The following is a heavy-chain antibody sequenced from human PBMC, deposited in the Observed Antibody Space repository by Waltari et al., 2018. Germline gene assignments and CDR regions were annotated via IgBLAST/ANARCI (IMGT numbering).Heavy chain of an antibody. CDR3: AIPEYCSGGRCYPPRD. V-gene: IGHV5-51*01. CDR2: IYPGESAT. D-gene: IGHD2-15*01. CDR1: GYSFTSYW. J-gene: IGHJ4*02. Sequence: EVQLVQSGAEVKKPGESLKIACKGSGYSFTSYWIGWVRQMPGKGLEWLGIIYPGESATTYSPPVQGQVTISADKSISTAYLQWSSLKASDPAMYYCAIPEYCSGGRCYPPRDWGQGTLVTVSS.